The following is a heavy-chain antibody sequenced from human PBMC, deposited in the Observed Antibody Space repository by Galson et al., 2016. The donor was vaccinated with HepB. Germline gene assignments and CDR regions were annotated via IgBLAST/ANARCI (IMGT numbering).Heavy chain of an antibody. V-gene: IGHV5-51*01. J-gene: IGHJ6*02. CDR1: GNKFTTSW. CDR2: IYPKDSDT. CDR3: AYVFGDLEFFQF. Sequence: QSGAEVKKAGASLKISCTGSGNKFTTSWIAWVRQKPGKGLDLLGVIYPKDSDTRYSPSFEGQVTISADKSISTVYLHWDRLKAPDTAIYFCAYVFGDLEFFQFWGQGTTVTVSS. D-gene: IGHD4-17*01.